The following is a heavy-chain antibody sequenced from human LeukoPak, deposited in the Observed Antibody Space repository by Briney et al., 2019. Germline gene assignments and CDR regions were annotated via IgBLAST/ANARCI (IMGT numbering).Heavy chain of an antibody. D-gene: IGHD3-3*01. CDR1: GYTFTSYG. Sequence: SVKVSCEASGYTFTSYGISWVRQAPGQGLEWMGGIIPIFGTANYAQKFQGRVTITTDESTSTAYMELSSLRSEDTAVYYCARSQGFLEWLLYLLDYWGQGTLVTVSS. V-gene: IGHV1-69*05. CDR2: IIPIFGTA. J-gene: IGHJ4*02. CDR3: ARSQGFLEWLLYLLDY.